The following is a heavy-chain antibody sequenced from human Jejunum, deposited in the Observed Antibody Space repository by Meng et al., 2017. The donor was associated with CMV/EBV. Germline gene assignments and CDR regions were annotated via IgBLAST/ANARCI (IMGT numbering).Heavy chain of an antibody. D-gene: IGHD3-22*01. CDR2: INGDNGNT. CDR1: YTFTSYA. CDR3: ATEYYYDSSDYPTSFDC. J-gene: IGHJ4*02. V-gene: IGHV1-3*01. Sequence: YTFTSYAIHWVRQAPGQRLDWMRWINGDNGNTKYSQKFQGRLTITRDTSARTAYMELSSLRSEDTAMYYCATEYYYDSSDYPTSFDCWGQGTLVTVSS.